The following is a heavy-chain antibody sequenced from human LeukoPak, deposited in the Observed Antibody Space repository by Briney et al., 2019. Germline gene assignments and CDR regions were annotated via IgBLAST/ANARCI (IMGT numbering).Heavy chain of an antibody. CDR1: GFTFSSYA. D-gene: IGHD1-26*01. CDR3: ANLVGATMGDFDY. Sequence: GGSLRLSCAASGFTFSSYAMSWVRQALGKGLEWVSAISGSGGSTYYADSVKGRFTISRDNSKNTLYLQMNSLRAEDTAVYYCANLVGATMGDFDYWGQGTLVTVSS. J-gene: IGHJ4*02. V-gene: IGHV3-23*01. CDR2: ISGSGGST.